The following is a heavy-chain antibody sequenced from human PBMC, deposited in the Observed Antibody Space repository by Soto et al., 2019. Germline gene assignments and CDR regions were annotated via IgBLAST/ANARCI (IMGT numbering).Heavy chain of an antibody. CDR3: ARGSEWELLPDY. CDR1: GYTFTGYY. V-gene: IGHV1-2*04. D-gene: IGHD1-26*01. Sequence: QVQLVQSGAEVKKPGASVKVSCKASGYTFTGYYMHWVRQAPGQGLEWMGWINPNTGATNYAQKFQGWVTMTRDTSISTAYMELSRLSSDDTAVYYCARGSEWELLPDYWGQGTLVTVSS. J-gene: IGHJ4*02. CDR2: INPNTGAT.